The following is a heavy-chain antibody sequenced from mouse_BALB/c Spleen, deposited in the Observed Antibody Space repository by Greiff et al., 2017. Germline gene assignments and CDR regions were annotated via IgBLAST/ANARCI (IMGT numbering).Heavy chain of an antibody. CDR3: ARGPSAWFAY. CDR1: GYSITSDYA. V-gene: IGHV3-2*02. J-gene: IGHJ3*01. CDR2: ISYSGST. Sequence: VQLQQSGPGLVKPSQSLSLTCTVTGYSITSDYAWNWIRQFPGNKLEWMGYISYSGSTSYNPSLKSRISITRDTSKNQFFLQLNSVTTEDTATYYCARGPSAWFAYWGQGTLVTVSA.